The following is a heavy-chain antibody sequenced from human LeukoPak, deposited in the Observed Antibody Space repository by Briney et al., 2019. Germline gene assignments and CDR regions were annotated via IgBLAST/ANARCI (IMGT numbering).Heavy chain of an antibody. V-gene: IGHV3-23*01. D-gene: IGHD3-9*01. CDR3: AQGLDWGVFYY. CDR2: ISPRGGGT. Sequence: GGSLRLSRAASGFTFSNYGMNWVRQAPGKGLEWLSGISPRGGGTYYADSVKGRFTISRDSTKNTLCLQMNSLRVEETAIYYLAQGLDWGVFYYWGQGNLVTVSS. J-gene: IGHJ4*02. CDR1: GFTFSNYG.